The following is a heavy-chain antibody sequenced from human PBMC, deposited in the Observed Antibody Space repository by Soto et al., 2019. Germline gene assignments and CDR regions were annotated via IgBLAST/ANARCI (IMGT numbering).Heavy chain of an antibody. CDR3: ARDTNFYASGSGVDY. D-gene: IGHD3-10*01. Sequence: EVQVVESGGGLVKPGGSLTLSCAASGFTISSYSMSWVRQAPGKGLEWVSSITGSSNYIHYTDSVKGRFTISRDSAKRSLYLQMNSLRGEDTAVYYCARDTNFYASGSGVDYWGQGTLVTVSS. CDR2: ITGSSNYI. J-gene: IGHJ4*02. V-gene: IGHV3-21*01. CDR1: GFTISSYS.